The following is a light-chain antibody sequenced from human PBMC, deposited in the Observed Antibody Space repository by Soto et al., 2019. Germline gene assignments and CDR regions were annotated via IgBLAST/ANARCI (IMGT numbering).Light chain of an antibody. CDR3: QQRSNWPPLT. Sequence: IVLTQSPATLSVTPLERATLSFMASQSVGSDLAWYQQKPGQAPRLLIYDAYNRATGIPARFSGSGSGTDFTLTISSLEPEHFAVYYCQQRSNWPPLTFGGGTKVDIK. CDR2: DAY. J-gene: IGKJ4*01. CDR1: QSVGSD. V-gene: IGKV3-11*01.